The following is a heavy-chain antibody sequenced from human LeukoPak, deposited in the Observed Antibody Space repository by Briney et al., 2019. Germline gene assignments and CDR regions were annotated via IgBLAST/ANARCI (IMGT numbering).Heavy chain of an antibody. CDR2: IIPIFGTA. D-gene: IGHD3-22*01. V-gene: IGHV1-69*05. Sequence: ASVKVSCKASGGTFSSYAIIWVRQAPGQGLEWMGGIIPIFGTANYAQKFQGRVTITTDESTSTAYMELSSLRSEDTAVYYCARGGSDSSGYYGYWGQGTLVTVSS. CDR1: GGTFSSYA. J-gene: IGHJ4*02. CDR3: ARGGSDSSGYYGY.